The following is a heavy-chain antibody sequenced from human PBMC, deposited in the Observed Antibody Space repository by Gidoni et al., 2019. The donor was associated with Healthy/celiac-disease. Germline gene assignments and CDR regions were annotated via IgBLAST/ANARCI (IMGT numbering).Heavy chain of an antibody. CDR1: GFAFGSCS. J-gene: IGHJ4*02. CDR2: ISSSSSYI. V-gene: IGHV3-21*01. Sequence: EVQLVESGGGLVKPGGSQRLPRAASGFAFGSCSMNWVRQAPGQGLEWVSSISSSSSYIYYADSVKGRFTIARDNARNSQYLQMNSLRAEDTAVYCCAREREYYDSSGRAYSDYWGQGTLVTVSS. CDR3: AREREYYDSSGRAYSDY. D-gene: IGHD3-22*01.